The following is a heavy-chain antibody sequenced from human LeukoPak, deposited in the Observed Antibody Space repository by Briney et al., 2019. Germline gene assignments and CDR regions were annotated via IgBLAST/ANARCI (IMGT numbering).Heavy chain of an antibody. CDR3: ARSGGMDV. V-gene: IGHV3-23*01. CDR1: GFTFSSYA. CDR2: ISPSGDNT. J-gene: IGHJ6*02. Sequence: GGSLRLSCAASGFTFSSYAMTWVRQAPGKGLEWVSAISPSGDNTYHADSMKGRFTISRDNPKNTLYLQMNSLRAEDTALYFCARSGGMDVWGQGTTVTVSS. D-gene: IGHD3-10*01.